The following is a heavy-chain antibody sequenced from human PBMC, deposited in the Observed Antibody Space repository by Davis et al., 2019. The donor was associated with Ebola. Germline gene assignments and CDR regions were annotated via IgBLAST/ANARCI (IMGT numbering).Heavy chain of an antibody. CDR3: ARVEGGAQDSSKYRVFDI. V-gene: IGHV3-7*01. CDR2: IKQDGSEK. Sequence: GESLKISCAASGFTFSNCWMSWVRQAPGKGLEWVASIKQDGSEKDLVDSVKGRFTISRDNAKSSVFLQMNNLRAEDTAVYYCARVEGGAQDSSKYRVFDIWGQGTMVIVSS. CDR1: GFTFSNCW. J-gene: IGHJ3*02. D-gene: IGHD6-13*01.